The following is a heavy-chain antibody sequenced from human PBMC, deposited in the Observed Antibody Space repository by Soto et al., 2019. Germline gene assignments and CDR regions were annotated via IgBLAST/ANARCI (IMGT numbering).Heavy chain of an antibody. J-gene: IGHJ3*02. V-gene: IGHV1-8*01. CDR2: MNPNSGNT. CDR1: GYSFTSYD. Sequence: QVQLVQSGAEVKKPGASVKVSWKTSGYSFTSYDSNWVRQATGQGLEWMGWMNPNSGNTAYAQKFQGRVTMTRNTSISTAYMELSSLRSEDTAVYYCARERSSGAFDIWGQGTMVTVSS. CDR3: ARERSSGAFDI. D-gene: IGHD1-26*01.